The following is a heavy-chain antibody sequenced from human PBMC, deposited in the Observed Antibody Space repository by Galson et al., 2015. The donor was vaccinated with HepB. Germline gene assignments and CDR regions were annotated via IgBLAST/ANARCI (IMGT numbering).Heavy chain of an antibody. V-gene: IGHV3-11*03. D-gene: IGHD6-13*01. Sequence: SLRLSCAASGFTFSDYYMSWIRQAPGKGLEWVSYISSSSSYTNYADSVKGRFTISRDNAKNSLYLQMNSLRAEDTAVYYCARMKGGIAAAEDYWGQGTLVTVSS. CDR3: ARMKGGIAAAEDY. CDR1: GFTFSDYY. J-gene: IGHJ4*02. CDR2: ISSSSSYT.